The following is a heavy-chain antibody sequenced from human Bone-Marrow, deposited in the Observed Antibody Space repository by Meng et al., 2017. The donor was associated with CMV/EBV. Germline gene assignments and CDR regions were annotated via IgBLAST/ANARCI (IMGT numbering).Heavy chain of an antibody. CDR2: IYPGDSDT. Sequence: GESLMISCKGAGYSFTSYWNGWVRQMPGKGLEWMGIIYPGDSDTRYSPSFQGQVTISADKSISTAYLQWSSLKASDTAMYYCARHPDIVVVPAAIGTGFDPWGQGTLVTVSS. CDR3: ARHPDIVVVPAAIGTGFDP. D-gene: IGHD2-2*02. V-gene: IGHV5-51*01. CDR1: GYSFTSYW. J-gene: IGHJ5*02.